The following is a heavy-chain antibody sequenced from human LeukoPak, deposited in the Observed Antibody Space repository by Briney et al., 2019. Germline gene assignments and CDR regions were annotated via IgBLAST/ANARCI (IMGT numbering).Heavy chain of an antibody. J-gene: IGHJ4*02. CDR2: IYYSGST. CDR3: ARGYPGGISETTGSFDY. CDR1: GGSISSYY. Sequence: PSETLSLTCTVSGGSISSYYWSWIRQPPWKGLEWIGYIYYSGSTNYNPSLKSRVTISIDTSKNQFSLKLSSVTAADTAVYYCARGYPGGISETTGSFDYWGQGTLVTVSS. D-gene: IGHD1-7*01. V-gene: IGHV4-59*01.